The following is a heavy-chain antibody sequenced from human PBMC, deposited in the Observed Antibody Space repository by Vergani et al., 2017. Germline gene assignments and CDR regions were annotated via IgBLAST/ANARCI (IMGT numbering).Heavy chain of an antibody. D-gene: IGHD2-2*02. CDR1: GYTFTGYY. V-gene: IGHV1-69*01. J-gene: IGHJ5*02. Sequence: QVQLVQSGAEVKKPGASVKVSCKASGYTFTGYYMHWVRQAPGQGLEWMGGFIPIFGTANYAQKFQGRVTITADESTSTAYMELSSLRSEDTAVYYCARDEYCSSTSCYMWFDPWGQGTLVTVSS. CDR3: ARDEYCSSTSCYMWFDP. CDR2: FIPIFGTA.